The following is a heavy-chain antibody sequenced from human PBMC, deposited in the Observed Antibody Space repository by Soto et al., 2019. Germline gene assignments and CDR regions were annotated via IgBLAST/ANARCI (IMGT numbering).Heavy chain of an antibody. D-gene: IGHD3-3*01. CDR2: ISYDGSNK. CDR3: ARGRITIFGVVTNNFDY. J-gene: IGHJ4*02. Sequence: GGSLRLSCAASGFTFSSYGMHWVRQAPGKGLEWVAVISYDGSNKYYADSVKGRFTISRDNSKNTLYLQMNSLRAEDTAVYYCARGRITIFGVVTNNFDYWGQGTLVTVSS. V-gene: IGHV3-30*03. CDR1: GFTFSSYG.